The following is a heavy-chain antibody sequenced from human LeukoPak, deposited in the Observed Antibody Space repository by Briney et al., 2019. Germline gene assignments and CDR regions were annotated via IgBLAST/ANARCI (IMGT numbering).Heavy chain of an antibody. CDR2: INHSGST. J-gene: IGHJ4*02. CDR1: GGSFSGYY. V-gene: IGHV4-34*01. Sequence: PSETLSLTCAVYGGSFSGYYWSWIRQPPGKGLEWIGEINHSGSTNYNPSLKSRVTISVDTSKNQFSLKLSSVTAADTAVYYCARGGDSSGYYYPVFDYWGQGTLVTVSS. CDR3: ARGGDSSGYYYPVFDY. D-gene: IGHD3-22*01.